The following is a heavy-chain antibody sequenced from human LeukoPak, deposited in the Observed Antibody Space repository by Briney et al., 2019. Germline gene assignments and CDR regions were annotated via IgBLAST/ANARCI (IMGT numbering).Heavy chain of an antibody. J-gene: IGHJ6*03. CDR1: GFTFRSVW. Sequence: GGALRLSCVASGFTFRSVWMSWVRQPEGSGPEWVANINQDGGKTYYVASVKGPFTISRDNAKNSLSLQMSSLRAEDTAMYYCTKDRQGPNQYHMDVWGKGTTVTVSS. CDR3: TKDRQGPNQYHMDV. CDR2: INQDGGKT. V-gene: IGHV3-7*01.